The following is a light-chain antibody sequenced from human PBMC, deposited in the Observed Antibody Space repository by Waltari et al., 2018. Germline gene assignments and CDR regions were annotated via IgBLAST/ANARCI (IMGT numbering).Light chain of an antibody. CDR1: SSDVGSYNR. Sequence: QSALTQPPSVSGSPGQSVTISCTGTSSDVGSYNRVSWYQQPPDTAPKLIIYEVSDRPSGVPDRFSGSKSANTAFLTISGLRAEDEADYFCSSYTSSSTWVFGTGTKVTVL. CDR2: EVS. CDR3: SSYTSSSTWV. V-gene: IGLV2-18*02. J-gene: IGLJ1*01.